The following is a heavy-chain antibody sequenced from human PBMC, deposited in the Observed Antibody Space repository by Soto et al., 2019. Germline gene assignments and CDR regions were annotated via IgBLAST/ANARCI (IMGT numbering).Heavy chain of an antibody. D-gene: IGHD6-19*01. CDR2: INHSGST. CDR1: GGSFSGYY. CDR3: ARGGGGWFSSYWYFDL. V-gene: IGHV4-34*01. Sequence: SETLSLTCAVYGGSFSGYYWSWIRQPPGKGLEWIGEINHSGSTNYNPSLKSRVTISVDTSKNQFSLKLSSVTAADTAVYYCARGGGGWFSSYWYFDLWGRGTLVT. J-gene: IGHJ2*01.